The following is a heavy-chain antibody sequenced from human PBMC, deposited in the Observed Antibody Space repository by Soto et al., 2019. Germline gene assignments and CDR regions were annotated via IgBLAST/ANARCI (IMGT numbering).Heavy chain of an antibody. D-gene: IGHD5-18*01. CDR1: GFTFSSYS. J-gene: IGHJ3*02. V-gene: IGHV3-21*01. CDR3: ARGDRYSYGYFGAFDI. Sequence: GGSLRLSCAASGFTFSSYSMNWVRQAPGKGLEWVSSISSSSSYIYYADSVKGRFTISRDNAKNSLYLQMNSLRAEDTAVYYCARGDRYSYGYFGAFDIWGQGTMVTVSS. CDR2: ISSSSSYI.